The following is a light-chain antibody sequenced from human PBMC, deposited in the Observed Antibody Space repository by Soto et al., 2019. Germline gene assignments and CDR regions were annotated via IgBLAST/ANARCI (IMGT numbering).Light chain of an antibody. CDR3: CSYAGSYTYVI. V-gene: IGLV2-23*01. CDR2: EAN. CDR1: SSDVGSYDL. Sequence: SGLAAPASVSGSPGQSITISCTGTSSDVGSYDLVSWYQQRPGEAPKVMIYEANRRPSGVSNRFSGSKSGNTASLTISGLQADDEDDYFCCSYAGSYTYVIFGGGTK. J-gene: IGLJ2*01.